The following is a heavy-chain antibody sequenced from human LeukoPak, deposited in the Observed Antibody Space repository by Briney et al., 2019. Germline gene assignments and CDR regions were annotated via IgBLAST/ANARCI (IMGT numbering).Heavy chain of an antibody. CDR3: ARYFGGKTLAF. J-gene: IGHJ4*02. CDR2: IFYTWTT. V-gene: IGHV4-59*01. CDR1: GGSIRNYY. Sequence: SETLFLTCTVSGGSIRNYYWSWIRQPTGEGLEGIGYIFYTWTTIHNPSLKSRVTISVDTSTNHFSLKLSSVTAADTAVYYCARYFGGKTLAFWGQGTLVTVSS. D-gene: IGHD4-23*01.